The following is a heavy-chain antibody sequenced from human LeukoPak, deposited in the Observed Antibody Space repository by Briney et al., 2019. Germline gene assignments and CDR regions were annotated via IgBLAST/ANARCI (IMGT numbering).Heavy chain of an antibody. D-gene: IGHD3-9*01. Sequence: ASVKVSCKASGYTFTGYDINWVRQATGQGLEWMGWMNPNSGNTGYAQKFQGRVTMTRNTSISTAYMELSSLRAEDTAVYYCARDGVSIFTHPHDYWGQGTLVTVSS. J-gene: IGHJ4*02. CDR2: MNPNSGNT. CDR3: ARDGVSIFTHPHDY. V-gene: IGHV1-8*01. CDR1: GYTFTGYD.